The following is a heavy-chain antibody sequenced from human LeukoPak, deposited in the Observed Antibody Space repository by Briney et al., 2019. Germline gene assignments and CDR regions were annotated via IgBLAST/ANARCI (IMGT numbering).Heavy chain of an antibody. CDR3: ARGRKDSSSARYYFDS. CDR2: ITSVGGNK. V-gene: IGHV3-30-3*01. Sequence: GGSLRLSCAASGFSFRSYAMHWVRQAPGKGLEWVAVITSVGGNKYHTDSVKGRFTISRDDSRSTVYVHVDSLRVEDAAIYYCARGRKDSSSARYYFDSWGQGTLVTVSS. D-gene: IGHD6-19*01. CDR1: GFSFRSYA. J-gene: IGHJ4*02.